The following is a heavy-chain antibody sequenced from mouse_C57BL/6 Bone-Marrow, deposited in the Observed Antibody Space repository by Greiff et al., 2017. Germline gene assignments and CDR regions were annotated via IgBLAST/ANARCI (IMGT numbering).Heavy chain of an antibody. D-gene: IGHD2-5*01. Sequence: VQLKESVAELVRPGASVKLSCTASGFNIKNTYMHWVKQRPEQGLEWIGRIDPANGNTKYAPKFQGKATITADTFSNTAYLQLSSLTSEDTAIYYCASPYYSNHYAMDYWGQGTSVTVSS. CDR3: ASPYYSNHYAMDY. J-gene: IGHJ4*01. CDR1: GFNIKNTY. CDR2: IDPANGNT. V-gene: IGHV14-3*01.